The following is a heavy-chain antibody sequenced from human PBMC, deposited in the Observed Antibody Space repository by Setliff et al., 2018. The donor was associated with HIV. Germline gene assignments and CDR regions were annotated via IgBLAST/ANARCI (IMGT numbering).Heavy chain of an antibody. D-gene: IGHD2-8*01. CDR3: AHMATQWDGFDI. CDR2: IIPIFATP. J-gene: IGHJ3*02. Sequence: SVKVSCKASGETFSSYAIHWVRQAPGQGLEWMGVIIPIFATPNYAQTFQGRLTITADQSTTTAYMKLSGLTSKDTAVYFCAHMATQWDGFDIWGQGTMVTVSS. CDR1: GETFSSYA. V-gene: IGHV1-69*13.